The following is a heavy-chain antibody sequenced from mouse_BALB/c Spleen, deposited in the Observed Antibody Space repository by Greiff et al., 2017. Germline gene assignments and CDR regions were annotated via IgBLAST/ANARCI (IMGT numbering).Heavy chain of an antibody. CDR3: TRVYDYDGYAMDY. CDR1: GFTFSSYT. J-gene: IGHJ4*01. D-gene: IGHD2-4*01. V-gene: IGHV5-6-4*01. CDR2: ISSGGSYT. Sequence: EVKVVESGGGLVKPGGSLKLSCAASGFTFSSYTMSWVRQTPEKRLEWVATISSGGSYTYYPDSVKGRFTISRDNAKNTLYLQMSSLKSEDTAMYYCTRVYDYDGYAMDYWGQGTSVTVSS.